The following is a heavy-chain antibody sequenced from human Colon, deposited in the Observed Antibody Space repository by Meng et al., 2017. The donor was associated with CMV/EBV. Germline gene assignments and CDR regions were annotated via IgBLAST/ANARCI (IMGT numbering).Heavy chain of an antibody. CDR2: ISPFSGDT. CDR3: ARDWGGAVAGFNWFDP. J-gene: IGHJ5*02. Sequence: GYTFTGHYMHWVRQAPGQGLEWMGRISPFSGDTNYSEKFQGRVTMTRDTSISTVHMELSRLTSDDTAVYYCARDWGGAVAGFNWFDPWGQGTLVTVSS. D-gene: IGHD6-19*01. CDR1: GYTFTGHY. V-gene: IGHV1-2*06.